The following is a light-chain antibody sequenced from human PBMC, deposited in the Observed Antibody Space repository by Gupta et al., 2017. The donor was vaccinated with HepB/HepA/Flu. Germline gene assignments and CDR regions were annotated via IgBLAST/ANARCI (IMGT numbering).Light chain of an antibody. CDR3: GTWDSSLSAGV. CDR1: SSNIGNNY. Sequence: QSVLTQPPSVSAAPGQKVTIPCSGTSSNIGNNYVSWYQQLPGTAPKLLIYDHNMRPSGIPDRFSGSKSGTSATLGITGLQTGDEADYYCGTWDSSLSAGVFGTGTKVTVL. CDR2: DHN. V-gene: IGLV1-51*01. J-gene: IGLJ1*01.